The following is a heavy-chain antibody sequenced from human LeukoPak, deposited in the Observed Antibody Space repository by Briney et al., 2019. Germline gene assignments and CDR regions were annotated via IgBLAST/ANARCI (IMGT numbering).Heavy chain of an antibody. CDR3: ARGPPLDGYSYGENWFDP. V-gene: IGHV1-69*02. D-gene: IGHD5-18*01. CDR2: IIPILGIA. J-gene: IGHJ5*02. Sequence: ASVKVSCKASGGTFISYTISWVRQAPGQGLEWMGRIIPILGIANYAQKFQGRVTITADKSTSTAYMELSSLRSEDTAVYYCARGPPLDGYSYGENWFDPWGQGTLVTVSS. CDR1: GGTFISYT.